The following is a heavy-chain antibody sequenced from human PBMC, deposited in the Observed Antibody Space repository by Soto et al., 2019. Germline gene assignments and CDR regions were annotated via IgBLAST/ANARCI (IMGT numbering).Heavy chain of an antibody. Sequence: EVQLLESGGGLVQPGGSLRLSCAASGFTFSSYAMSWVRQAPGKGLEWVSAISGSGGSTYYADSVKGRFTISRDNSKNTLYLQMNSLRAEETAVYYCAKELLTYYYDSSGYYRGYYFDYWGQGTLVTVSS. CDR3: AKELLTYYYDSSGYYRGYYFDY. V-gene: IGHV3-23*01. J-gene: IGHJ4*02. D-gene: IGHD3-22*01. CDR1: GFTFSSYA. CDR2: ISGSGGST.